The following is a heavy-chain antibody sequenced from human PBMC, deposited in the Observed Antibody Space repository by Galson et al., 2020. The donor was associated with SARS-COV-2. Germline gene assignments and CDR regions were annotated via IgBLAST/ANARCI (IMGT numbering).Heavy chain of an antibody. CDR1: GFTFNNYG. D-gene: IGHD6-13*01. V-gene: IGHV3-30*03. CDR2: ISTEGHKK. J-gene: IGHJ3*01. Sequence: GESLKISCAAYGFTFNNYGMHWVRQAPGKGLEWVEVISTEGHKKYDEDSVNGRFTISRDKSNNTLYLQMNSLRPEDTAVYFCARAGYSSTWTLGDAFDVWGQGTLVTVSS. CDR3: ARAGYSSTWTLGDAFDV.